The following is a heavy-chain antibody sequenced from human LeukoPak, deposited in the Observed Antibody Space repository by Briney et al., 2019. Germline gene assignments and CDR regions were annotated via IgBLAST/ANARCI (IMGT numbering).Heavy chain of an antibody. CDR2: ISYTGST. CDR1: GDSLRNYY. D-gene: IGHD2-21*02. V-gene: IGHV4-59*12. Sequence: SETLSLTCTVTGDSLRNYYWSWIRQPPGKGLEWMAYISYTGSTKYNPSLKSRVIISVDTSKNQFSLRLSSVTAADTAVYYCARDSGDLFDYWGQGTLVTVSS. CDR3: ARDSGDLFDY. J-gene: IGHJ4*02.